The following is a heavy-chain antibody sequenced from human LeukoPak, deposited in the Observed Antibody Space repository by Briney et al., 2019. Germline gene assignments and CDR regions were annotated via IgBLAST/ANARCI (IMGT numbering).Heavy chain of an antibody. D-gene: IGHD6-13*01. J-gene: IGHJ5*02. CDR2: ISSSGSTI. CDR1: GFTFSDYY. V-gene: IGHV3-11*01. Sequence: PGGSLRLSCAASGFTFSDYYMSWIRQAPGKGLEWVSYISSSGSTIYYADSVKGRFTISRDNAKNSLYLQMNSLRAEDTAVYYCGIAAAGTSNWFDPWGQGTLVTVSS. CDR3: GIAAAGTSNWFDP.